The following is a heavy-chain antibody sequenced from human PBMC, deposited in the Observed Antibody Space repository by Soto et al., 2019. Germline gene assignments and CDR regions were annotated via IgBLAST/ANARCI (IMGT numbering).Heavy chain of an antibody. Sequence: SETLSLTCTVSGGSISSGGYYWSWIRQHPGKGLEWIGYIYYSGSTYYNPSLKSRVTISVDTSKNQFSLKLSSVTAADTAVYYCAREDYYYDSSGNWFDPWGQGTLVTVSS. CDR3: AREDYYYDSSGNWFDP. CDR1: GGSISSGGYY. D-gene: IGHD3-22*01. J-gene: IGHJ5*02. CDR2: IYYSGST. V-gene: IGHV4-31*03.